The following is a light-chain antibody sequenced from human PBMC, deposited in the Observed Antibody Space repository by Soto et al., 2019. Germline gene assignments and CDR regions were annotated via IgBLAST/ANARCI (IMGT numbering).Light chain of an antibody. CDR1: SSNIGDNS. CDR2: DNN. V-gene: IGLV1-51*01. CDR3: ATWDSSLSAVV. Sequence: QSVLTQPPSVSAAPGQKVTISCSGGSSNIGDNSVSWYQHLPGTAPKRLIYDNNRRSPGIPDRFSGSKSGTSATLGITGLQTGDEADYYCATWDSSLSAVVFGGGTKVTVL. J-gene: IGLJ2*01.